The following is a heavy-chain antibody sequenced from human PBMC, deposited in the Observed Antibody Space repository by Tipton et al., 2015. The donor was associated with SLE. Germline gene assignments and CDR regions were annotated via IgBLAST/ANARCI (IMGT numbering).Heavy chain of an antibody. CDR2: IYHSGST. Sequence: TLSLTCAVSGYSISSGYYWGWIRQPPGKGLEWIGSIYHSGSTYYNPSLKSRVTISVDTSKNQFSLKLSSVTAADTAVYYCARDSSPVAGTSWFDPWGQGTLVTVSS. J-gene: IGHJ5*02. V-gene: IGHV4-38-2*02. D-gene: IGHD6-19*01. CDR3: ARDSSPVAGTSWFDP. CDR1: GYSISSGYY.